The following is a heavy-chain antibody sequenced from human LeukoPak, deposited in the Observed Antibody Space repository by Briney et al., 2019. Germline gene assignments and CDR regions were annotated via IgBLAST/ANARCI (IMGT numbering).Heavy chain of an antibody. CDR2: INWNGGST. J-gene: IGHJ5*02. Sequence: GGSLRLSCAASGFTFDDYGMRWLRQARGKGLVGVSGINWNGGSTGYGDSVKGRFTISRDNAKNTLYLQMNSLRAEDTALYYCAKGVHSSSWYRFDAWGQGILVAVSS. CDR3: AKGVHSSSWYRFDA. V-gene: IGHV3-20*04. D-gene: IGHD6-13*01. CDR1: GFTFDDYG.